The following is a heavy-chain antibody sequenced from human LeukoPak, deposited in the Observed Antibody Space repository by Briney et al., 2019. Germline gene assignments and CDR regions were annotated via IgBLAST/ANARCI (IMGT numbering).Heavy chain of an antibody. Sequence: GGSLSLSCAVSGFLFSNYAMIWLRQAPGKGVEWVSTICDSDYSTYYADSGKGRFTISKDNSKNTLYLQMNSLRAEDTAVYYCAKSRSGGGSCYNYWGQGTLVTVSS. D-gene: IGHD2-15*01. J-gene: IGHJ4*02. V-gene: IGHV3-23*01. CDR3: AKSRSGGGSCYNY. CDR2: ICDSDYST. CDR1: GFLFSNYA.